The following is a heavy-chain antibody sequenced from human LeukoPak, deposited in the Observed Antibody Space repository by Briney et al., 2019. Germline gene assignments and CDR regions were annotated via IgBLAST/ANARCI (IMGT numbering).Heavy chain of an antibody. CDR1: GFTFSSYE. CDR3: AGGKYYDILTGYHSPYYYYGMDV. V-gene: IGHV3-48*03. J-gene: IGHJ6*02. CDR2: ISSSGSTI. D-gene: IGHD3-9*01. Sequence: GGSLRLSCAASGFTFSSYEMNWVRQAPGKGLEWVSYISSSGSTIYYADSVKGRFTISRDNAKNSLYLQMNSLRAEDTAVYYCAGGKYYDILTGYHSPYYYYGMDVWGQGTTVTVSS.